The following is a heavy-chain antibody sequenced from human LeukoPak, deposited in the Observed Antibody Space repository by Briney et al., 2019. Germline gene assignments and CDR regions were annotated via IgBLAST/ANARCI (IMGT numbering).Heavy chain of an antibody. Sequence: PRGSLRLSCAPSGFTCSSYAMSWVRQAPGNWLEWVSAISGSGGSTYYADSVKGRLAIFRDNSKNTLYLQMKSMRAEDTAVYYCAKGGNRVVTLGFSYWGQGILVTVSS. D-gene: IGHD4-23*01. V-gene: IGHV3-23*01. CDR3: AKGGNRVVTLGFSY. CDR2: ISGSGGST. J-gene: IGHJ4*02. CDR1: GFTCSSYA.